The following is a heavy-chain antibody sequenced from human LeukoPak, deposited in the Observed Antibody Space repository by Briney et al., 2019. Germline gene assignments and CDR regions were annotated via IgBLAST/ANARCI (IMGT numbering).Heavy chain of an antibody. CDR3: ATAMTTVTYWYFGL. CDR1: GGSISSSY. CDR2: IYCSGST. D-gene: IGHD4-17*01. Sequence: SETLSLTCTVYGGSISSSYWGSIRQPPGRGLEWNGYIYCSGSTNDQPSLKSRVTISVDTSNNQFSLELSFVSDADTAVYYCATAMTTVTYWYFGLWGRGTLVTVSS. V-gene: IGHV4-59*08. J-gene: IGHJ2*01.